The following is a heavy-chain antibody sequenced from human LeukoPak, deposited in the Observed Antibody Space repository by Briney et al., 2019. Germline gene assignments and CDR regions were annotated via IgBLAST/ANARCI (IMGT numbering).Heavy chain of an antibody. J-gene: IGHJ4*02. CDR3: AKDRPNYYDSSGHYYRRDGDY. CDR1: GFTFSSYA. Sequence: GGSLRLSCAASGFTFSSYAMSWVRQAPGKGLEWVSSVSGSGGYTYYAGSVKGRFTISRDDSKNTLYLQMNSLRAEDTAIYYCAKDRPNYYDSSGHYYRRDGDYWGQGTLVTVSS. V-gene: IGHV3-23*01. D-gene: IGHD3-22*01. CDR2: VSGSGGYT.